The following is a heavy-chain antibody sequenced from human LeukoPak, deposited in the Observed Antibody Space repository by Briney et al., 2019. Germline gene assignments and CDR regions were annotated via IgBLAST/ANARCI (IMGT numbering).Heavy chain of an antibody. CDR2: IYYSGST. D-gene: IGHD3-22*01. J-gene: IGHJ5*02. CDR3: AGGDSSGSNWFDP. V-gene: IGHV4-59*01. CDR1: DGSINSYY. Sequence: SETLSLTCSVSDGSINSYYWNWIRQPPGRGLEWIGYIYYSGSTNYNPSLKSRVTISVDTSKNQFSLKLGSVTAADTAVYYCAGGDSSGSNWFDPWGQGTLVTVSS.